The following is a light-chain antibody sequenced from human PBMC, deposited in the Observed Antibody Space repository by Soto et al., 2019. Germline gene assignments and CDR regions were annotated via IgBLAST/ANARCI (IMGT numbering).Light chain of an antibody. J-gene: IGKJ1*01. Sequence: EIVMTQSPATLSVSPGERATLSCTASQSVSSNLAWYQQKPGQAPRLLIYGASTRATGILARFSGSGSGTQFTLTINSLQSEDFAVYYCQQYNNSPFSSWTCGDGTKEQFK. CDR1: QSVSSN. CDR3: QQYNNSPFSSWT. CDR2: GAS. V-gene: IGKV3-15*01.